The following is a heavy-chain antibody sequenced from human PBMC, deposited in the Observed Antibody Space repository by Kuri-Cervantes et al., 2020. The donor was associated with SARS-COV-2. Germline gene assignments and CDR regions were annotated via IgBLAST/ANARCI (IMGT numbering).Heavy chain of an antibody. CDR3: ARQYCDSVSCYPDAFDI. D-gene: IGHD2/OR15-2a*01. V-gene: IGHV5-51*01. Sequence: GGSLRLSCRASGYTFTTYWIVWVRQMPGRGLEWMGIIYPGDSDTRYSPSFQGQVTISADKSINTAYLQWSGLKASDTAMYYCARQYCDSVSCYPDAFDIWGQGTMVTVSS. CDR1: GYTFTTYW. CDR2: IYPGDSDT. J-gene: IGHJ3*02.